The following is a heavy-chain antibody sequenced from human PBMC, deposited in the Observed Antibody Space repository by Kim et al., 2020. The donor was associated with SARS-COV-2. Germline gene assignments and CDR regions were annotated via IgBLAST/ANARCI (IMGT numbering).Heavy chain of an antibody. V-gene: IGHV3-21*06. CDR2: ITTGIGYS. Sequence: GGSLRLSCAASGFTFTTYGMNWVRRAPGKGLEWVSYITTGIGYSYYADSVKGRFTISRDNAKNAVFLQMNSLRGEDTAVYYCARGKFFDLWGRGTLVTVS. J-gene: IGHJ2*01. CDR3: ARGKFFDL. CDR1: GFTFTTYG.